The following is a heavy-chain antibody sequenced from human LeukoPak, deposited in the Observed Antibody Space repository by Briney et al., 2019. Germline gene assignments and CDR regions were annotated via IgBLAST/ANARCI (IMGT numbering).Heavy chain of an antibody. V-gene: IGHV4-38-2*02. J-gene: IGHJ4*02. Sequence: SETLSLTCTVSGYSISSGYYWGWIRQPPGKGLEWIGSIYHSGSTYYNPSLKSRVTISVDTSKNQFSLKLSSATAADTAVYYCARAVAGTIFQYYFDYWGQGTLVTVSS. D-gene: IGHD6-19*01. CDR3: ARAVAGTIFQYYFDY. CDR2: IYHSGST. CDR1: GYSISSGYY.